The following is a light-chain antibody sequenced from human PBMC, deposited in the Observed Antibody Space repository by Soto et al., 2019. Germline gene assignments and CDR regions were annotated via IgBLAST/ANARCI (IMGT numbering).Light chain of an antibody. CDR1: QSVSSN. CDR3: QQRHMWPIT. CDR2: GTS. Sequence: EIVMTQSPAILSVSPGERATLSCRASQSVSSNLAWYQQKPGQAPRLLIYGTSTRATGIPARFSGSGSGTEFTLTISSLQSEDFAVYYCQQRHMWPITFGQGTRLEIK. V-gene: IGKV3-15*01. J-gene: IGKJ5*01.